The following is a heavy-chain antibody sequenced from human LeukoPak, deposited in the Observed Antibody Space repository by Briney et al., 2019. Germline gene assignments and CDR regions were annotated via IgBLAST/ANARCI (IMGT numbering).Heavy chain of an antibody. CDR2: IRYDESNK. D-gene: IGHD6-19*01. CDR1: GFTFSSYG. J-gene: IGHJ4*02. Sequence: GGSLRLSCAASGFTFSSYGMHWVRQAPGKGLEWVAFIRYDESNKYYADSVKGRFTISGDNSKNTLYLQMNSLRAEDTAVYYCAKDPLYSSGWYDYWGQGTLATVSS. CDR3: AKDPLYSSGWYDY. V-gene: IGHV3-30*02.